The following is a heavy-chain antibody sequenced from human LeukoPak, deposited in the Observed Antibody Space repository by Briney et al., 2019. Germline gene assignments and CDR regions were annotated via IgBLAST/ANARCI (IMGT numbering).Heavy chain of an antibody. CDR3: AKAGAAGDYYYYYMDV. J-gene: IGHJ6*03. Sequence: PGRSLRLSCAASGFTFDDYAMHWVRKAPGKGLEWVSGISWNSGSIGYADSVKGRFTISRDNAKNSLYLQMNSLRAEDTALYYCAKAGAAGDYYYYYMDVWGKGTTVTVSS. CDR2: ISWNSGSI. V-gene: IGHV3-9*01. CDR1: GFTFDDYA. D-gene: IGHD6-13*01.